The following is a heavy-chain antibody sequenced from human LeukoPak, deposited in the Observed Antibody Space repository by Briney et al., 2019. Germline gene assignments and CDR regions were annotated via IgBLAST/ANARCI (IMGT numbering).Heavy chain of an antibody. J-gene: IGHJ4*02. CDR2: IYYSGST. D-gene: IGHD3-10*01. CDR1: GGSISSGGYY. Sequence: SETLSLTCTVSGGSISSGGYYWSWIRQHPGKGLEWIGYIYYSGSTYYNPSLKSRVTISVDTSKNQFSLKLSPVTAADTAVYYCARGLDVTGSGREYFDYWGQGTLVTVSS. V-gene: IGHV4-31*03. CDR3: ARGLDVTGSGREYFDY.